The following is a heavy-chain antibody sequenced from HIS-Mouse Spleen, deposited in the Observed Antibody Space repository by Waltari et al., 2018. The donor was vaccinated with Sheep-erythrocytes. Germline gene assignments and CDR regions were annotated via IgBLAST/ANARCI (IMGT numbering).Heavy chain of an antibody. D-gene: IGHD6-19*01. V-gene: IGHV4-34*01. Sequence: QVQLQQWGAGLLKPSETLSLTCAVYGGSFSGYYWSWIRQPPGTGLEWIGEINHSGSTNYNPSLKSRVTISVYTSKNQFSLKLSSVTAADTAVYYCALSVDLAGAFDIWGQGTMVTVSS. CDR3: ALSVDLAGAFDI. J-gene: IGHJ3*02. CDR2: INHSGST. CDR1: GGSFSGYY.